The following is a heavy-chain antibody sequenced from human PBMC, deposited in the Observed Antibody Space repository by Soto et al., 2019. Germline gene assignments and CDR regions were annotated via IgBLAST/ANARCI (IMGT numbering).Heavy chain of an antibody. J-gene: IGHJ4*02. D-gene: IGHD3-22*01. V-gene: IGHV3-21*01. Sequence: GGSLRLSCAASGFNFITYSLNWVRQAPGKGLEWVASISSSAIYIDYADSVKGRFTISRDNANNSLYLQMNSLRAEDTATYYCVRDGLDYYDTERLYFDKWVQGTLVTVSS. CDR1: GFNFITYS. CDR2: ISSSAIYI. CDR3: VRDGLDYYDTERLYFDK.